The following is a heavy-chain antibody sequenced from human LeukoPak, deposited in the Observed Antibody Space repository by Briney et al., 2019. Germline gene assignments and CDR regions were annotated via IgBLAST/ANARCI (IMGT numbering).Heavy chain of an antibody. CDR1: GFTFGDNA. D-gene: IGHD6-13*01. Sequence: GGSLRLSCTPSGFTFGDNAMSWVRQAPGKGLEWVGFTRSKAYGGATEYAASVKGRFTTSRDDSKSIAYLQMNSLRPEDTAVYYCTRSSTYLDYWGQGTLVTVSS. J-gene: IGHJ4*02. CDR2: TRSKAYGGAT. V-gene: IGHV3-49*04. CDR3: TRSSTYLDY.